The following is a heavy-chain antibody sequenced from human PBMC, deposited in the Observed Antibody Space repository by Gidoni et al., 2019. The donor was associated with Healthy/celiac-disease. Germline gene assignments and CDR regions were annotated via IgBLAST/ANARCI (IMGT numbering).Heavy chain of an antibody. CDR1: GLTFSGYS. D-gene: IGHD6-13*01. CDR2: ISSSSSYI. Sequence: EVQLLESGGGLVKPGGSMRLSFAASGLTFSGYSMNWVRQAPGKGLEWVSSISSSSSYIYYADSVKGRFTISRDNAKNSLYRQMNSLRAEDTAVYYCARDPISWQQLGVFDYWGQGTLVTVSS. J-gene: IGHJ4*02. CDR3: ARDPISWQQLGVFDY. V-gene: IGHV3-21*01.